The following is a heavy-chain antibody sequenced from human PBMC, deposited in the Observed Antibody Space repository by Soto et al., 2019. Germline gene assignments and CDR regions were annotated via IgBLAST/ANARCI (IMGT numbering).Heavy chain of an antibody. D-gene: IGHD6-13*01. CDR3: ASGYSSSWYVVY. V-gene: IGHV4-30-4*01. CDR1: GGSISSGDYY. Sequence: PSETLSLTCTVSGGSISSGDYYWSWIRQPPGKGLEWIGYIYYSGSTYYNPSLKSRVTISVDTSKNQFSLKLSSVTAADTAVYYCASGYSSSWYVVYWGQGTLVTVSS. CDR2: IYYSGST. J-gene: IGHJ4*02.